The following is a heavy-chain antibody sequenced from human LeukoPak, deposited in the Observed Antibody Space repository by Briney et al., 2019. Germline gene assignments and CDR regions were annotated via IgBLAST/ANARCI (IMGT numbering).Heavy chain of an antibody. V-gene: IGHV4-59*04. Sequence: SETLSLTCTVSGGSISSYYWSWIRQPPGKGLEWIGYIYYSGSTYYNPSLKSRVTISVDTSKNQFSLKLSSVTAADTAVYYCARRGFGVVIPFDYWGQGTLVTVSS. CDR3: ARRGFGVVIPFDY. J-gene: IGHJ4*02. CDR2: IYYSGST. CDR1: GGSISSYY. D-gene: IGHD3-3*01.